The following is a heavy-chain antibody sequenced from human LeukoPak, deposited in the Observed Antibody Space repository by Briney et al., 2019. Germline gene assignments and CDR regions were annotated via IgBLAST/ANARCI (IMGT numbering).Heavy chain of an antibody. V-gene: IGHV3-30*02. CDR1: GFTFSSYG. CDR3: AKDLGGLSQGPTTDY. Sequence: GGSLRLSCAASGFTFSSYGMHWVRQAPGKGLEWVAFIRYDGSNKYYADSVKGRFTISRDNSKNTLYLQMNSLRAEDTAVYYCAKDLGGLSQGPTTDYWGQGTLVTVSS. J-gene: IGHJ4*02. D-gene: IGHD1-14*01. CDR2: IRYDGSNK.